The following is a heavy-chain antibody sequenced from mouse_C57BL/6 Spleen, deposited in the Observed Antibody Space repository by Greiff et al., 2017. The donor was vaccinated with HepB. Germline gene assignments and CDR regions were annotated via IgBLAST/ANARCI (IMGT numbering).Heavy chain of an antibody. V-gene: IGHV1-69*01. CDR3: ARRPPREALTWDEWYFDV. J-gene: IGHJ1*03. CDR1: GYTFTSYW. Sequence: QVQLQQPGAELVMPGASVKLSCKASGYTFTSYWMHWVKQRPGQGLEWIGEIDPSDSYTNYNQKFKGKSTLTVDKSSSTAYMQLSSLTSEDSAVYNCARRPPREALTWDEWYFDVWGTGTTVTVSS. D-gene: IGHD4-1*01. CDR2: IDPSDSYT.